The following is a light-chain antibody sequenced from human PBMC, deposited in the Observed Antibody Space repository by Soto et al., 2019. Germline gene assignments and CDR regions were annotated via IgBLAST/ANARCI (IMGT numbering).Light chain of an antibody. V-gene: IGKV3-15*01. CDR1: QAVNTR. CDR2: GAS. Sequence: EIVLTQSPATLSSFPGDRVTLSCRASQAVNTRLAWYQHKPGQAPRLLIYGASTRATGIPARFSGSGSGAEFTLTISSLQSEDFAIYYCQQYNNWPGTFGQGTKLEIK. CDR3: QQYNNWPGT. J-gene: IGKJ2*02.